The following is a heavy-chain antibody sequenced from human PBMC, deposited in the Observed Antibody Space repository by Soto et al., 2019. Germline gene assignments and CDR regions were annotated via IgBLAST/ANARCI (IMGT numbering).Heavy chain of an antibody. CDR2: ISGSGDST. J-gene: IGHJ4*02. Sequence: EVQLLDSGGGLVQPGGSLRLSCAASGFTFSSYAMSWVRQAPGKGLEWVSVISGSGDSTYYADSVKGRFTSSRDNSKNTLYLQMNSLRAEDTAVYYFAKRATGTYFHYWGQVNLVTVSS. CDR1: GFTFSSYA. D-gene: IGHD1-7*01. CDR3: AKRATGTYFHY. V-gene: IGHV3-23*01.